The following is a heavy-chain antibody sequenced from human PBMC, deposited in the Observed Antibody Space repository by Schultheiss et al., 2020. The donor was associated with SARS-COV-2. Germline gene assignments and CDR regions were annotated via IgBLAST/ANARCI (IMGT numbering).Heavy chain of an antibody. CDR2: INHSGST. D-gene: IGHD2-15*01. V-gene: IGHV4-34*01. Sequence: SETLSLTCAVYGGSFSGYYWSWIRQPPGKGLEWIGEINHSGSTNYNPSLKSRVTISVDTSKNQFSLKLSSVTAADTAVYYCARHGYCSGGSCYLVRPQNWFDPWGQGTLVTVSS. CDR1: GGSFSGYY. CDR3: ARHGYCSGGSCYLVRPQNWFDP. J-gene: IGHJ5*02.